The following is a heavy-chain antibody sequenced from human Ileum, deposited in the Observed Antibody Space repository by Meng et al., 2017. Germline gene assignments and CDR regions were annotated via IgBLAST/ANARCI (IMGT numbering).Heavy chain of an antibody. V-gene: IGHV4-30-4*01. CDR3: AKATYLGSGYYFDY. J-gene: IGHJ4*02. Sequence: QVQLQESGPGLVKPSQTPSPTCAVSGDSINRGDHYWTWIRQPPGKGPEWMGYIYSSGRTYYTPSLKGRLTISADTSQSTFSLKLNSVTATDTAVYFCAKATYLGSGYYFDYWGQGALVTVSS. CDR2: IYSSGRT. CDR1: GDSINRGDHY. D-gene: IGHD3-10*01.